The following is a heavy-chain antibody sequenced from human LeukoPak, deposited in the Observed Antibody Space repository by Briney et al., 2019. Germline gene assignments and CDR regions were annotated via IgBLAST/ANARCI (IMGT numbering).Heavy chain of an antibody. V-gene: IGHV5-51*01. Sequence: GESLKISCNGSGYSFTAYWIGWVRQTPGKGLEWVGVIYPGNSDTRYSPSFQGHVTISADKSISTAYLQWSSLKASDTAMYDSARSPIPYYFDYWGQGTLVTVSS. J-gene: IGHJ4*02. CDR3: ARSPIPYYFDY. CDR1: GYSFTAYW. CDR2: IYPGNSDT.